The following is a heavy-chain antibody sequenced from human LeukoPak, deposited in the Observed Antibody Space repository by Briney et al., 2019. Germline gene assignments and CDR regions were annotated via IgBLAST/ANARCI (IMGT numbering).Heavy chain of an antibody. V-gene: IGHV4-39*07. CDR2: FYYSGST. J-gene: IGHJ4*02. D-gene: IGHD6-13*01. CDR3: ARAPIAAAGTEAACLDY. CDR1: GGSISSSSYY. Sequence: SETLSLTCTVSGGSISSSSYYWGWIRQPPGKGLEWIGTFYYSGSTYYNPSLKSRVTISVDTSKNQFSLKLSSVTAADTAVYYCARAPIAAAGTEAACLDYWGQGTLVTVSS.